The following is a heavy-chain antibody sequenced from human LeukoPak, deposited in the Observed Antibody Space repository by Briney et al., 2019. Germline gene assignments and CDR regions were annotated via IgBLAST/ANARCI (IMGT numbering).Heavy chain of an antibody. CDR2: IYSGGRT. CDR1: GFTVSNNY. Sequence: GGSLRLSCAASGFTVSNNYMTWVRQAPGKGLEWVSVIYSGGRTYYADSVKGRFTISRDNSKNTLYLQMNSLRAEDTAVYYCARDGDYYDSSGYPMDYWGQGTLVTVSS. J-gene: IGHJ4*02. V-gene: IGHV3-53*01. D-gene: IGHD3-22*01. CDR3: ARDGDYYDSSGYPMDY.